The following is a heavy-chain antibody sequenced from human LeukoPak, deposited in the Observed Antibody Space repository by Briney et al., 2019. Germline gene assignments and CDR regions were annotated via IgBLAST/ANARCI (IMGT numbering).Heavy chain of an antibody. CDR3: ARGFSH. CDR2: IDHSGST. Sequence: ETLSLTCAVYGGSFIDYYWSWLRQPPGKGLEWIGEIDHSGSTTYNPSLKRRVTISVDTSKNQFSLKLNSVTAADTAVYYCARGFSHWGQGTLVTVSS. V-gene: IGHV4-34*01. D-gene: IGHD3-3*01. CDR1: GGSFIDYY. J-gene: IGHJ4*02.